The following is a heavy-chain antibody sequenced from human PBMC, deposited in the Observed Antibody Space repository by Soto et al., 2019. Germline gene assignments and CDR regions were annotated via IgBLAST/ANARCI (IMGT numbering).Heavy chain of an antibody. CDR3: ASQMHGDYNFDY. Sequence: SSETLSLTCTVSGCSISSGGYYWSWIRQHPGKGLEWIGYIYYSGSTYYNPSLKSRVTISVDTSKNQFSLKLSSVTAADTAVYYCASQMHGDYNFDYWGQGTLVTVSS. CDR2: IYYSGST. D-gene: IGHD4-17*01. CDR1: GCSISSGGYY. J-gene: IGHJ4*02. V-gene: IGHV4-31*03.